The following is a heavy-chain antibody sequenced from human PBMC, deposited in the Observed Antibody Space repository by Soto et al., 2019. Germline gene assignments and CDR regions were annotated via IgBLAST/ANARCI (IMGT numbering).Heavy chain of an antibody. CDR1: GYSFTSYW. J-gene: IGHJ3*02. V-gene: IGHV5-51*01. D-gene: IGHD3-10*01. CDR3: ARSLYHYGSGSYPYDAFDI. Sequence: GESLKISCKGSGYSFTSYWIGWVRQMPGKGLEWMGIIYPGDSDTRYSPSFQGQVTISADKSISTAYLQWSSLKASDTAMYYCARSLYHYGSGSYPYDAFDIWGQGTMGT. CDR2: IYPGDSDT.